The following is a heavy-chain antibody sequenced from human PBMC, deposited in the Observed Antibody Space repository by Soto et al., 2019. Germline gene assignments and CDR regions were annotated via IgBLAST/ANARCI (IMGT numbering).Heavy chain of an antibody. CDR1: GFTMGTYG. CDR3: AQRPRGNNYH. CDR2: ISGSDGYT. V-gene: IGHV3-23*01. Sequence: EVQLLESGGGLVQPGGSLRLSCAVSGFTMGTYGMSWVRQAPGKGLEWVSSISGSDGYTYYADSVKGRFSISRDTSKNTLYLQMNSLGAEDTAVYYCAQRPRGNNYHWGQGTLVTVSS. D-gene: IGHD5-18*01. J-gene: IGHJ4*02.